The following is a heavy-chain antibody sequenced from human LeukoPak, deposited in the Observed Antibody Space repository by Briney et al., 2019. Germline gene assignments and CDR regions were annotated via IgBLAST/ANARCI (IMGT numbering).Heavy chain of an antibody. CDR2: TYSGGFT. CDR3: ARSPGNYFDY. V-gene: IGHV3-53*01. J-gene: IGHJ4*02. CDR1: GFTVSSNY. Sequence: GGSLRLSCAVSGFTVSSNYMTWARQAPGKGLEWVSLTYSGGFTNYADSVKGRFTISRDNSKNTLYLQMNTLRAEDTAVYYCARSPGNYFDYWGQGTLVTVSS.